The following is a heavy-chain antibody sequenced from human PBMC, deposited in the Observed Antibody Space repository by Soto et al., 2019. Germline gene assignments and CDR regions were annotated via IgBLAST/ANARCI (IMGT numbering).Heavy chain of an antibody. V-gene: IGHV3-11*01. Sequence: GGSLRLSCAASGFTFSDYYMIWIRQAPGKGLEWVSYISSSGSTIYYADSVKGRFTISRDNAKNSLYLQMNSLRAEDTAVYYCARRYDFWSGYYNYWGQGTLVTVSS. CDR1: GFTFSDYY. CDR3: ARRYDFWSGYYNY. CDR2: ISSSGSTI. J-gene: IGHJ4*02. D-gene: IGHD3-3*01.